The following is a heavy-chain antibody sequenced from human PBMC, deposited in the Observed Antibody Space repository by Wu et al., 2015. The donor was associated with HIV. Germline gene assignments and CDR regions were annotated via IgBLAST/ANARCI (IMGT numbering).Heavy chain of an antibody. Sequence: QVQLVQSGAEVKKPGSSVKVSCKASGDTFSKYTITWVRQAPGQGLEWMGGIIPFFNTVNYAQKFQDRVTITADESSRTAYMELNSLRPDDTGLYFCARRLTLAGSPFDSWGQGTLVTVSS. CDR1: GDTFSKYT. V-gene: IGHV1-69*12. CDR2: IIPFFNTV. D-gene: IGHD6-19*01. J-gene: IGHJ4*02. CDR3: ARRLTLAGSPFDS.